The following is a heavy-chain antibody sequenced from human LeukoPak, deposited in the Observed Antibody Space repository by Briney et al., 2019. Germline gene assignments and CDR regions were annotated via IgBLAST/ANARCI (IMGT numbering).Heavy chain of an antibody. CDR3: ARSLKWHLVGFDH. CDR1: GFTFNTYA. V-gene: IGHV3-23*01. Sequence: GGSLRLSCVASGFTFNTYALSWVRQAPGKGLEWVSFIGSAKNTNYADSVKGRFTISRDNSKNTLYLHMSSLRAEDTALYYCARSLKWHLVGFDHWGQGTLVTVSS. CDR2: IGSAKNT. D-gene: IGHD5-12*01. J-gene: IGHJ4*02.